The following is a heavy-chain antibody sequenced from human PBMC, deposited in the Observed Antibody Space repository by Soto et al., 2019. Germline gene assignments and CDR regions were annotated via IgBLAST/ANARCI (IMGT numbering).Heavy chain of an antibody. J-gene: IGHJ1*01. V-gene: IGHV3-23*01. CDR2: ISGSGSGT. D-gene: IGHD3-16*01. CDR3: APWGASRSPYGSSTGRYAS. Sequence: EVKLLESGGGLVQPGGSLRLSCAGSGFTFSNYAMTWVRQAPGKGLEWVSGISGSGSGTYYADSVKGRFTISRDNSKNTMYLQMSRLTAEDTALCHCAPWGASRSPYGSSTGRYASWGQGTRVTVS. CDR1: GFTFSNYA.